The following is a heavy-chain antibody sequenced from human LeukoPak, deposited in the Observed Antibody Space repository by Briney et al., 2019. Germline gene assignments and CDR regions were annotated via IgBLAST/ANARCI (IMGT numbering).Heavy chain of an antibody. CDR3: ARPTVYYGDYVASFDY. Sequence: ASVKVSCKASGYTFTSYYIHWVRQAPGQGLEWMGKINPSGGSTSYAQKFQGRVTTTRDTSTSPVYMDLSSLRSEDTAVYYCARPTVYYGDYVASFDYWGQGTLVTVSS. CDR2: INPSGGST. D-gene: IGHD4-17*01. V-gene: IGHV1-46*01. CDR1: GYTFTSYY. J-gene: IGHJ4*02.